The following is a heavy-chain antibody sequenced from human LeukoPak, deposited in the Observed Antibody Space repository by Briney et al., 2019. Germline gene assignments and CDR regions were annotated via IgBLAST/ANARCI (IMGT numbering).Heavy chain of an antibody. J-gene: IGHJ3*02. CDR3: ARDHWLQDKTWPFDI. V-gene: IGHV3-21*01. Sequence: PGGSLRLSCAASGFTFSSYSMNWVRQAPGKGLEWVSSISSSSSYIYYADSVKGRFTISRDNAKNSLYLQMNSLRAEDTAVYYCARDHWLQDKTWPFDIWGQGTMVTVSS. D-gene: IGHD5-24*01. CDR2: ISSSSSYI. CDR1: GFTFSSYS.